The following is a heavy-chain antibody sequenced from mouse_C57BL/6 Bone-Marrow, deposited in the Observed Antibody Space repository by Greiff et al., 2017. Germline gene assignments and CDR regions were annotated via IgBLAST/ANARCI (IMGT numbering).Heavy chain of an antibody. Sequence: QVQLQQPGAELVKPGASVKLSCKASGYTFTSYWMQWVKQRPGQGLEWIGEIDPSDSYTNYNQKFKGKATLNVDTSSSTAYMQLSSLTSEDSAVYYCARDLGPIYYYGYYYAMDYWGQGTSVTVSS. D-gene: IGHD1-1*01. CDR3: ARDLGPIYYYGYYYAMDY. J-gene: IGHJ4*01. CDR2: IDPSDSYT. V-gene: IGHV1-50*01. CDR1: GYTFTSYW.